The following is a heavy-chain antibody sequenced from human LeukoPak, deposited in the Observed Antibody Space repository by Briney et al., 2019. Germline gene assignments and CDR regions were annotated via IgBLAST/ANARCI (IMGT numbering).Heavy chain of an antibody. Sequence: PSETLSLTCTVSGGSISSYMCCWVWTPPPKGLGRVWYIYNWWGSTHNPCPKSPVTMSVDTAKNPFSLKLSSVTAADPAVYYCAKHLIREEYSSSSIGFDPWGQGTLVTVSS. V-gene: IGHV4-59*08. J-gene: IGHJ5*02. CDR2: IYNWWGS. D-gene: IGHD6-6*01. CDR3: AKHLIREEYSSSSIGFDP. CDR1: GGSISSYM.